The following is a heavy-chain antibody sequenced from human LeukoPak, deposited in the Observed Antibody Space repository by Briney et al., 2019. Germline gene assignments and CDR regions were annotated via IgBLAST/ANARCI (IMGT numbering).Heavy chain of an antibody. CDR1: GFAFSSYS. CDR3: ARDLLLWFGESPSGGMDV. CDR2: ISSSSRYI. J-gene: IGHJ6*02. Sequence: GGSLRLSCAASGFAFSSYSMNWVRQAPGKGLEWVSSISSSSRYIYYTDSVKGRFTISRDDAKNSLYLQMNSLRAEDTALYYCARDLLLWFGESPSGGMDVWGQGTTVTVSS. V-gene: IGHV3-21*01. D-gene: IGHD3-10*01.